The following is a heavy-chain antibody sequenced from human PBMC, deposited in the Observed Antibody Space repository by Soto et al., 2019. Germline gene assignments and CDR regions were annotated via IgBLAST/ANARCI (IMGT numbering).Heavy chain of an antibody. CDR3: AREGIPIVGVDDAFDI. CDR2: INSDGSST. V-gene: IGHV3-74*01. J-gene: IGHJ3*02. D-gene: IGHD1-26*01. CDR1: GFTFSSYW. Sequence: EVQLVESGGGLVQPGGSLRLSCAASGFTFSSYWMHWVRQAPGKGLVWVSRINSDGSSTSYADSVKGRFTISRDNAKNTLYLQMNSLRAEDTAMYYCAREGIPIVGVDDAFDIWGQGTMVTVSS.